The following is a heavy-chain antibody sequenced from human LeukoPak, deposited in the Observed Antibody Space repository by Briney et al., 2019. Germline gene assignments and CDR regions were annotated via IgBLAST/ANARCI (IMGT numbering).Heavy chain of an antibody. CDR1: GGSFSGYY. CDR3: ARGQTGTPPYLDY. Sequence: PSETLSLTCAVYGGSFSGYYWSWIRQPPGKGLEWIGEINHSGTTNYNPSLKSRVTISVDTSKNQFSLKLTSVTAADTAVYYCARGQTGTPPYLDYWGQGTLVTVSS. CDR2: INHSGTT. J-gene: IGHJ4*02. D-gene: IGHD1-7*01. V-gene: IGHV4-34*01.